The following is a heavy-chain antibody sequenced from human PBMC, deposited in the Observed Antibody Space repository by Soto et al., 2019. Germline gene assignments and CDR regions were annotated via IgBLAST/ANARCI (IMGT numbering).Heavy chain of an antibody. CDR2: IDPSAGST. D-gene: IGHD6-6*01. CDR1: GYTFTRYY. J-gene: IGHJ6*02. V-gene: IGHV1-46*01. Sequence: ASVKVSCKTSGYTFTRYYIHWVRQAPGQGLEWMGIIDPSAGSTTFAQKFQGRVTMTRDTSTSTVYMEVSSLRSEDTAVYYCARPQQARVSNYYLRYGMGVWGQGTKVTVYS. CDR3: ARPQQARVSNYYLRYGMGV.